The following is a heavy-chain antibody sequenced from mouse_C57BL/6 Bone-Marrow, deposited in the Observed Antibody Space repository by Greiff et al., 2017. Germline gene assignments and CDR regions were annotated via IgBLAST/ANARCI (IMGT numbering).Heavy chain of an antibody. CDR3: ARYVGY. Sequence: VQLQQSGPELVKPGASVKISCKASGYSFTGYYMNWVKQSPEKSLEWMGEINPSTGGTTYTQKFNAKATLTVDQSSITAYMELKSLTSEDSAVYYCARYVGYWGQGTLVTVSA. CDR1: GYSFTGYY. CDR2: INPSTGGT. V-gene: IGHV1-42*01. J-gene: IGHJ3*01.